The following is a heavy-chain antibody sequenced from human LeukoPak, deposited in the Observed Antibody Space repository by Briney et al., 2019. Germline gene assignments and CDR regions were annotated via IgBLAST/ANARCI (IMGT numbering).Heavy chain of an antibody. CDR1: GFTFSSYA. CDR3: ARDSCSGGSCYMDP. Sequence: GGSLRLSCAASGFTFSSYAMHWVRQAPGKGLEYVSAISSNGGSTYYANSVKGRFTISRGNSKNTLYLQMGSLRAEDMAVYYCARDSCSGGSCYMDPWGQGTLVTVSS. J-gene: IGHJ5*02. D-gene: IGHD2-15*01. V-gene: IGHV3-64*01. CDR2: ISSNGGST.